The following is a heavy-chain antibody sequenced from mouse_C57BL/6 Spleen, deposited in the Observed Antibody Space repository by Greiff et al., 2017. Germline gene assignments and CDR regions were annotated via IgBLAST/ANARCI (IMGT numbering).Heavy chain of an antibody. CDR2: IRSKSNNYAT. CDR3: VRHALPYWYFDV. CDR1: GFSFNTYA. V-gene: IGHV10-1*01. Sequence: EVQLVESGGGLVQPKGSLKLSCAASGFSFNTYAMNWVRQAPGKGLEWVARIRSKSNNYATYYADSVKDRFTISRDDSESMLYLQMNNLKTEDTAMYYCVRHALPYWYFDVWGTGTTVTVSS. J-gene: IGHJ1*03.